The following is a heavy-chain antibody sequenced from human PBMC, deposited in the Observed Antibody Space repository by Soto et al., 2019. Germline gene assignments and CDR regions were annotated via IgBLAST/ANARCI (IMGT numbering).Heavy chain of an antibody. J-gene: IGHJ5*02. Sequence: SGKVSCKASGGTFSSYTISWVRQAPGQGLEWMGRIIPILGIANYAQKFQGRVTITADKSTSTAYMELSSLRSEDTAVYYCARSIMITFGGVIDIWFDPWGQGTLVTVSS. D-gene: IGHD3-16*01. CDR1: GGTFSSYT. CDR3: ARSIMITFGGVIDIWFDP. V-gene: IGHV1-69*02. CDR2: IIPILGIA.